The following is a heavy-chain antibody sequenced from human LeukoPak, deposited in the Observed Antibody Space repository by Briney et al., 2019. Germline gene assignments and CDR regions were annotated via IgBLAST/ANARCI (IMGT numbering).Heavy chain of an antibody. CDR2: INHSGST. CDR3: ARAPYYYDSSGSHGGAFDI. Sequence: SETLSLTCTVSGGSISSGSYYWSWIRQPPGKGLEWIGEINHSGSTNYNPSLKSRVTISVDTSKNQFSLKLSSVTAADTAVYYCARAPYYYDSSGSHGGAFDIWGQGTMVTVS. J-gene: IGHJ3*02. CDR1: GGSISSGSYY. V-gene: IGHV4-61*01. D-gene: IGHD3-22*01.